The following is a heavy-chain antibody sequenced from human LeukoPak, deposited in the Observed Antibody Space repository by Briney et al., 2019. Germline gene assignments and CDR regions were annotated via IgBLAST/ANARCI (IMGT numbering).Heavy chain of an antibody. Sequence: ALVKVSCKASGYTFTSYYMHWVRQAPGQGLEWMGIINPSGGSTSYAQKFQGRVTMTRDTSTSTVYMELSSLRSEDTAVYYCAMEQQLVRGNDYWGQGTLVTVSS. CDR2: INPSGGST. D-gene: IGHD6-13*01. CDR1: GYTFTSYY. J-gene: IGHJ4*02. CDR3: AMEQQLVRGNDY. V-gene: IGHV1-46*01.